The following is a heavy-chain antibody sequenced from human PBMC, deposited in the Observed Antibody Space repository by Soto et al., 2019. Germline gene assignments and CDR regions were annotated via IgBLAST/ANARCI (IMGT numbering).Heavy chain of an antibody. V-gene: IGHV3-23*01. CDR1: GFTFSNYD. J-gene: IGHJ4*02. CDR2: ISGSGGTT. Sequence: EVQLLESGGGLVQPGGSLRLSCVASGFTFSNYDMSWVRQAPGKGLEWVSGISGSGGTTYYADSVKGRFTISRDNSKNTLYMQMNGLRADDTAVYYCAKGGGSNSEGLFDYWGQGTLVTVSS. CDR3: AKGGGSNSEGLFDY. D-gene: IGHD1-26*01.